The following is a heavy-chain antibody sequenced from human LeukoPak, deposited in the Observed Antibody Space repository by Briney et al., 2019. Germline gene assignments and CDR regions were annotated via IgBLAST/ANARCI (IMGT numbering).Heavy chain of an antibody. CDR3: ARLPVNDAFDI. V-gene: IGHV4-39*01. CDR1: GASISSYY. J-gene: IGHJ3*02. D-gene: IGHD4-17*01. CDR2: IYYSGST. Sequence: SETLSLTCTVSGASISSYYWGWIRQPPGKGLEWIGSIYYSGSTYYNPSLKSRVTISVDTSKNQFSLKLSSVTAADTAVYYCARLPVNDAFDIWGQGTMVTVSS.